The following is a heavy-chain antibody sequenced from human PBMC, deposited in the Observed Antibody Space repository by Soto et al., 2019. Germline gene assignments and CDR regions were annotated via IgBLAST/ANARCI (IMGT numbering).Heavy chain of an antibody. CDR3: ARGPQTGSRWFEF. D-gene: IGHD1-1*01. CDR2: IGRAGDA. CDR1: GFTFGPYD. J-gene: IGHJ4*02. Sequence: EVQLVASGGGLVQPGGSLRLSCATSGFTFGPYDMHWVRQSAEKGLEWVAGIGRAGDAYYPDSMEGRFTVSRENSSKPFFLHMTNVRGDDTAIYYCARGPQTGSRWFEFWGRGTVVTVSS. V-gene: IGHV3-13*01.